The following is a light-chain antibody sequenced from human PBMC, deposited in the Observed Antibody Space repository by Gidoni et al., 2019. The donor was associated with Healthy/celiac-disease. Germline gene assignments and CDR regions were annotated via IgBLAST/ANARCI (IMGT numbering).Light chain of an antibody. CDR3: QAWDSSTVV. CDR2: QDS. CDR1: KLGDQY. J-gene: IGLJ2*01. V-gene: IGLV3-1*01. Sequence: SYELTQPPSVSVSPGPTASITCSGDKLGDQYACWYQQKPGQSPVLVIYQDSKRPSGIPERVSGSNSGNTATLTISGTQAMDEADYYCQAWDSSTVVFGGGTKLTV.